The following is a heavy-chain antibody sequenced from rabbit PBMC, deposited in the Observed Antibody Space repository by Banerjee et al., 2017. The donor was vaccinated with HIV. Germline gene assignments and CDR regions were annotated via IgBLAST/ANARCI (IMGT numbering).Heavy chain of an antibody. CDR2: IYADDGST. V-gene: IGHV1S45*01. J-gene: IGHJ4*01. Sequence: QEQLEESGGDLVKPGASLTLTCTASGFSFSANSMCWVRQAPGKGLEWIGCIYADDGSTDYASWVNGRFSISKTSSTTVTLQMTSLTAADTATYFCARKLALWGPGTLVTVS. CDR1: GFSFSANS. CDR3: ARKLAL.